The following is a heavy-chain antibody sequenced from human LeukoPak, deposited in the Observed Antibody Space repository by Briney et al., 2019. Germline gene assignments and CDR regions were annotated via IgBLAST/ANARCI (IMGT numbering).Heavy chain of an antibody. J-gene: IGHJ4*02. CDR2: IIDTGESI. V-gene: IGHV3-48*01. CDR3: ERAYHYGLGTDRSLAY. Sequence: GGSLRLSCYASGFTFRSDSMNWVPQGPGNGLLWVSDIIDTGESIYYADSVKGRFTISRYNARNSLYLQMNSLRVEDTAVSSCERAYHYGLGTDRSLAYWGQGTLVTVSS. CDR1: GFTFRSDS. D-gene: IGHD3-10*01.